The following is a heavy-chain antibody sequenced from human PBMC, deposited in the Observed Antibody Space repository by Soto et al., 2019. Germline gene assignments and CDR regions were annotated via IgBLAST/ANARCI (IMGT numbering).Heavy chain of an antibody. CDR3: ARGDSSSSLGRDY. CDR1: GGTFSSYT. D-gene: IGHD6-6*01. J-gene: IGHJ4*02. Sequence: QVQLVQSGAEVKKPGSSVKVSCKASGGTFSSYTISWVRQAPGQGLEWMGRIIPILGIANYAQKFQGRVTIAADKSTSTAYMELSSLRSEDTAVYYCARGDSSSSLGRDYWGQGTLVTVSS. V-gene: IGHV1-69*02. CDR2: IIPILGIA.